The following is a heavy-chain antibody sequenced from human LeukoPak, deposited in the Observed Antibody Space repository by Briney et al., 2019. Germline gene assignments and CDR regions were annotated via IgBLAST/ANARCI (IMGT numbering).Heavy chain of an antibody. Sequence: ASVTVSFKASGYTFTSYGISWVRQAPGQGLEWMGWISAYNGNTNNAQKLQGRVTTTTDTSTSTAYMELRSLRSDDTAVYYCARVSLYSGSSGVDYWGQGTLVTVSS. V-gene: IGHV1-18*01. CDR3: ARVSLYSGSSGVDY. D-gene: IGHD1-26*01. CDR2: ISAYNGNT. CDR1: GYTFTSYG. J-gene: IGHJ4*02.